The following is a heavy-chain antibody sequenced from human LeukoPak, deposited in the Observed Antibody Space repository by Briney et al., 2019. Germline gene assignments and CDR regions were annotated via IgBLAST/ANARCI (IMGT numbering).Heavy chain of an antibody. J-gene: IGHJ5*02. Sequence: SETLSLTCTDSGGSISSYYWSWIRQPPGKGLEWIGYIYYSGSTNYNPSLKSRVTISVDTSKNQFSLKLSSVTAADTAVYYCATYDYGSGNWFDPWGQGTLVTVSS. CDR3: ATYDYGSGNWFDP. D-gene: IGHD3-10*01. V-gene: IGHV4-59*01. CDR2: IYYSGST. CDR1: GGSISSYY.